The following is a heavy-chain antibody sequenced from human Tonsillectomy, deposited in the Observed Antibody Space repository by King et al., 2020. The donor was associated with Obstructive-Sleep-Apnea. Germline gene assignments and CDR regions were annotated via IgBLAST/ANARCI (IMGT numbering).Heavy chain of an antibody. V-gene: IGHV1-18*04. J-gene: IGHJ4*02. D-gene: IGHD4-17*01. CDR3: ARGLSATVTPIPFDF. Sequence: QLVQSGAEVKKPGASVKVSCKASGYTFTSFGISWVRQAPGQGLEWIGWISTYNGKTNYAQKFQGRITITTDTSTTTGYMGLRSRRSDDTAIYYCARGLSATVTPIPFDFWGQGTLVSVSS. CDR1: GYTFTSFG. CDR2: ISTYNGKT.